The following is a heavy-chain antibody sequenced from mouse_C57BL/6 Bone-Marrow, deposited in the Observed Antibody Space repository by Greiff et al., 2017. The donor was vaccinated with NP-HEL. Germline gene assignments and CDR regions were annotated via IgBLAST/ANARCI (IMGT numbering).Heavy chain of an antibody. CDR1: GFNIKDDY. D-gene: IGHD1-1*01. J-gene: IGHJ2*01. V-gene: IGHV14-4*01. CDR3: TTVVAVDY. Sequence: EVKLEESGAELVRPGASVKLSCTASGFNIKDDYMHWVKQRPEQGLEWIGWIDPENGDTEYASKFQGKATITADTSSNTAYLQLSSLTSEDTAVYYCTTVVAVDYWGQGTTLTVSS. CDR2: IDPENGDT.